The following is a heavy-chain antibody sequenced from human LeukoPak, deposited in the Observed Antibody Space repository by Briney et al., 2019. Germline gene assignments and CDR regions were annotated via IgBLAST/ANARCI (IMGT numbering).Heavy chain of an antibody. V-gene: IGHV3-30*18. J-gene: IGHJ4*02. D-gene: IGHD3-16*01. CDR2: ISYDGSNK. CDR1: GFTFSSYG. Sequence: GGSLRLSCAASGFTFSSYGMHWVRQAPGKGLEWVAVISYDGSNKYYADSVKGRFTISRDNSKNTLYLQMNSLRVEDTAVYYCAKGGWGTVLDYWGQGTLVTVSP. CDR3: AKGGWGTVLDY.